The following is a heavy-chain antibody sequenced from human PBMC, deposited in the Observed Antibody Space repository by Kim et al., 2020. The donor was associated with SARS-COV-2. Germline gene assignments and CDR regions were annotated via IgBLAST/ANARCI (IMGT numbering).Heavy chain of an antibody. D-gene: IGHD2-2*01. CDR3: ARGGTNQLPQV. V-gene: IGHV4-59*13. CDR2: IFYSGTT. J-gene: IGHJ4*02. Sequence: SETLSLTCTVSGGSISDYYWNWIRQSPGKELEWMGYIFYSGTTNYNPSLKSRVTISLDTSKNQFSLKLTSVTAAETAVYFCARGGTNQLPQVWGQGTLVT. CDR1: GGSISDYY.